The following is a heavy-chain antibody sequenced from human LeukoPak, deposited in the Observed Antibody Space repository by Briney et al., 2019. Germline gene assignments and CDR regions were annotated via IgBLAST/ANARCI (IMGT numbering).Heavy chain of an antibody. J-gene: IGHJ4*02. Sequence: GGSLRLSCAASGFTFSRYWMSWVRQAPGKGLEWVANIKQDGSEKYYVDSVKGRFTISRDNAKDSLYLQMNSLRAEDTAVYYCARGEYSYGAYFDYWGQGTLVTVSS. V-gene: IGHV3-7*01. CDR2: IKQDGSEK. CDR3: ARGEYSYGAYFDY. CDR1: GFTFSRYW. D-gene: IGHD5-18*01.